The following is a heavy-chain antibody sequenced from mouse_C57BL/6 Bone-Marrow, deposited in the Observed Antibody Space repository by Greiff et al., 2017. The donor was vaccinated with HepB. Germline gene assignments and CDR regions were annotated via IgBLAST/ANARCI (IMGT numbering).Heavy chain of an antibody. CDR3: ARHDSTIYYDYDGGYYFDY. Sequence: QVQLQQSGAELVKPGASVKLSCKASGYTFTEYTIHWVKQRSGQGLEWIGWFYPGSGSIKYNEKFKDKATLTADKSSSTVYMELSRLTSEDSAVYFCARHDSTIYYDYDGGYYFDYWGQGTTLTVSS. CDR2: FYPGSGSI. V-gene: IGHV1-62-2*01. CDR1: GYTFTEYT. J-gene: IGHJ2*01. D-gene: IGHD2-4*01.